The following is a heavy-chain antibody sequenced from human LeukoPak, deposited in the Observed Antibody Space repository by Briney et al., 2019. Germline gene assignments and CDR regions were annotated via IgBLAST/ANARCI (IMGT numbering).Heavy chain of an antibody. CDR2: IYSGGST. CDR1: GFTVSSNY. Sequence: GGSLRLSCAASGFTVSSNYMSWVRQAPGKGLEWVSVIYSGGSTYYADSVEGRFTISRDNSKNTLYLQMNSLRAEDTAVYYCAREAGSSWYVFDYWGQGTLVTVSS. D-gene: IGHD6-13*01. J-gene: IGHJ4*02. CDR3: AREAGSSWYVFDY. V-gene: IGHV3-53*01.